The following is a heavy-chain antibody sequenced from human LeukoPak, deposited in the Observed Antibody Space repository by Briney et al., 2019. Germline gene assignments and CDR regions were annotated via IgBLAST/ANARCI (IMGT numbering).Heavy chain of an antibody. CDR2: INHSGST. Sequence: SETLSLTCAVYGGSFSGYYWSWIRQPPGKGLEWIGEINHSGSTNYNPSLKSRVTISVDTSKNQFSLKLSSVTAADTAVYYCARGHSGWYVSGDYWGQGTLVTVSS. D-gene: IGHD6-19*01. CDR1: GGSFSGYY. J-gene: IGHJ4*02. V-gene: IGHV4-34*01. CDR3: ARGHSGWYVSGDY.